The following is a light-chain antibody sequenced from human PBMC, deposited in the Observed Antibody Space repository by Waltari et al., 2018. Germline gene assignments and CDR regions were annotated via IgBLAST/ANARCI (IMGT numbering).Light chain of an antibody. J-gene: IGLJ3*02. Sequence: QSDLTQPPSVSGSPGQSVTISCPGSSIDLPTEDTVSWYQQHPGKAPRLIMFDVNRRPPGVPDRFSGSKSGNTASLTISGLQFADDSHYFCCSYAGYFTWVFGGGTKLTVL. V-gene: IGLV2-11*02. CDR1: SIDLPTEDT. CDR3: CSYAGYFTWV. CDR2: DVN.